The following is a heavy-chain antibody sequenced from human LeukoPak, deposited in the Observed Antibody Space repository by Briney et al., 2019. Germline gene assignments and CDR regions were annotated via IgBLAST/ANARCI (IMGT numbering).Heavy chain of an antibody. V-gene: IGHV3-21*01. CDR2: ICSSSSYI. CDR1: GFTFSSYS. Sequence: GGSLRLSCAPSGFTFSSYSMNWVRQAPGKGLEWVSSICSSSSYIYYADSVKGRFTISRDNAKNSLYLQMNSLRAEDTAVYYCARGGGYSGYGAYYFDYWGQGTLVTVSS. D-gene: IGHD5-12*01. CDR3: ARGGGYSGYGAYYFDY. J-gene: IGHJ4*02.